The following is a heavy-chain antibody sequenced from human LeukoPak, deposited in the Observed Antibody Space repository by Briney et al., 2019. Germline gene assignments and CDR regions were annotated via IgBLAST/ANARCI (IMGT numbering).Heavy chain of an antibody. J-gene: IGHJ3*02. D-gene: IGHD3-3*01. CDR1: GFTFSSYA. CDR2: ISGSGGST. V-gene: IGHV3-23*01. Sequence: GGSLTLSCAASGFTFSSYAMSWVRQAPGKGLEWVSAISGSGGSTYYADSVKGRFTISRDNSKNTLYLQMNSLRAEDTAVYYCAKLLITYYDFWSGPSPLDIWGQGTMVTVSS. CDR3: AKLLITYYDFWSGPSPLDI.